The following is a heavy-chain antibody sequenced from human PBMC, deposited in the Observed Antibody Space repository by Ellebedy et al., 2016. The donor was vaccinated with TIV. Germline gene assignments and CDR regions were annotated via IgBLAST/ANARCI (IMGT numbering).Heavy chain of an antibody. J-gene: IGHJ5*02. CDR2: IYPRDSDT. V-gene: IGHV5-51*01. CDR1: GYSFTSNW. D-gene: IGHD6-19*01. Sequence: GGSLRLSCEGSGYSFTSNWIGWVRQTPGKGLEWMGFIYPRDSDTRYSPSSQGQVTISADKSINTVYLQWRSLQASDTAVYYCARMVYGSGWDGYFDPWGQGTLVTVSP. CDR3: ARMVYGSGWDGYFDP.